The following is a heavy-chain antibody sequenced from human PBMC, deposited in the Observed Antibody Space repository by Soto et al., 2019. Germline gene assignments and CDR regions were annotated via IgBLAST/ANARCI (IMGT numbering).Heavy chain of an antibody. V-gene: IGHV4-61*01. CDR3: ARDRVAATVATYYYYYGMDV. D-gene: IGHD4-4*01. Sequence: PSETLSLTCTVSGGSVSSGSYYWSWIRQPPGKGLEWIGYIYYSGSTNYNPSLKSRVTISVDTSKNQFSLKLSSVTAADTAVYYCARDRVAATVATYYYYYGMDVWGQGTTVTVSS. J-gene: IGHJ6*02. CDR1: GGSVSSGSYY. CDR2: IYYSGST.